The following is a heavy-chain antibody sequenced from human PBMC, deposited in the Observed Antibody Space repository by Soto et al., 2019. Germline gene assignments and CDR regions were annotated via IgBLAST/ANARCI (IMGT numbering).Heavy chain of an antibody. Sequence: GGSLRLSCAASGFTFSSYGMHWVRQAPGKGLEWVAVISYDGSNKYYADSVKGRFTISRDNSKNTLYLQMNSLRAEDTAVYYCAKDSLRSSSWYDYWGQGTLVTVSS. CDR1: GFTFSSYG. V-gene: IGHV3-30*18. J-gene: IGHJ4*02. CDR3: AKDSLRSSSWYDY. CDR2: ISYDGSNK. D-gene: IGHD6-13*01.